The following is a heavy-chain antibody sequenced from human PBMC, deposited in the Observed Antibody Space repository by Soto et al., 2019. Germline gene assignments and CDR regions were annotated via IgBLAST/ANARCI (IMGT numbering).Heavy chain of an antibody. Sequence: QVQLVQSGAEVKKPGASVKVSCKASGYTFTSYYMHWVRQAPGQGLEWMGIINPSGGSTTYAQKFQGRVTMTRDTPTSTVYMELSSLRSEDTAVYYCARGDIVAIFGMDVWGQGTTVTVSS. D-gene: IGHD5-12*01. CDR2: INPSGGST. CDR1: GYTFTSYY. CDR3: ARGDIVAIFGMDV. J-gene: IGHJ6*02. V-gene: IGHV1-46*01.